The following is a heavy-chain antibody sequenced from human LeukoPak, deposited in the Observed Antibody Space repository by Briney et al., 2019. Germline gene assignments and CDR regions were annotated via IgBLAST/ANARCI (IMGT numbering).Heavy chain of an antibody. D-gene: IGHD3-10*01. V-gene: IGHV3-30*02. CDR3: AKDHGSGLD. J-gene: IGHJ4*02. CDR1: GFTLSSYG. CDR2: IRYDGSNR. Sequence: GWSQRLSCPHSGFTLSSYGMHWVRQDPGKGLEGVSFIRYDGSNRYYADSVKGRFTISRDNSKNTLYLQMNSLRAEDTAVYYCAKDHGSGLDWGQGTLVTVSS.